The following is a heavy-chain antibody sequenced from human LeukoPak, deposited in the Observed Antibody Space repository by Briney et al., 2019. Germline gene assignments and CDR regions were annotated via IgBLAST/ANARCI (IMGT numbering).Heavy chain of an antibody. V-gene: IGHV4-39*07. CDR2: IYYSGST. CDR1: GGSISSSSYY. D-gene: IGHD5-18*01. CDR3: ARSPVDTAISYYFDY. Sequence: PSETLSLTCTVSGGSISSSSYYWGWIRQPPGTGLEWIGSIYYSGSTYYNPSLKSRVTISVDTSKNQFSLKLSSVTAADTAVYYCARSPVDTAISYYFDYWGQGTLATVSS. J-gene: IGHJ4*02.